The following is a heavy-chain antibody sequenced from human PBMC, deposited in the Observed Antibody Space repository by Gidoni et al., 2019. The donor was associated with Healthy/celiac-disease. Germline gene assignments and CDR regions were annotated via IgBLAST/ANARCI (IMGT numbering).Heavy chain of an antibody. CDR3: AKDIRRWVARFSGPGSWLIDY. CDR2: ISWNSGSI. J-gene: IGHJ4*02. CDR1: GFTFDDSA. Sequence: EVQLVESGGGLVQPGRSLRLSCAASGFTFDDSAMHWVRQAPGKGLECVSGISWNSGSIGYADSVKGRFTISRDNAKNSLYLQMNSLRAEDTALYYCAKDIRRWVARFSGPGSWLIDYWGQGTLVTVSS. D-gene: IGHD2-15*01. V-gene: IGHV3-9*01.